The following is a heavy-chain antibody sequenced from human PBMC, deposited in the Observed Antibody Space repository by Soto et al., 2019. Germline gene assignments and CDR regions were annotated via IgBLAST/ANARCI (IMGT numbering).Heavy chain of an antibody. Sequence: EVQLVDSGGGLVQPGGSLTLSCAASGFTFSHNWMTWVRQAPGRGLEWVAHISQDGSEKFYVDSVKGRFTISRDNAKNSLSLQVNSLRDEDTAVYYCARGHYGLDVWGQGTTVTVSS. CDR1: GFTFSHNW. CDR2: ISQDGSEK. CDR3: ARGHYGLDV. V-gene: IGHV3-7*03. J-gene: IGHJ6*02.